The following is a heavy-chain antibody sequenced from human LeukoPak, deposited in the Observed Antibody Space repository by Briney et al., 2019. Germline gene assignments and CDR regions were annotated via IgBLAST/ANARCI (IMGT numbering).Heavy chain of an antibody. D-gene: IGHD1-26*01. V-gene: IGHV3-30-3*01. Sequence: GGSLRLSCAASGFTFSNYAMNWVRQAPGKGLEWVAIISYDGSDKYYADSVKGRFTISRDNSKNTLYLQMNSLRAEDTAVYYCARERRVGATGGCWYFDLWGRGTLVTVSS. CDR2: ISYDGSDK. J-gene: IGHJ2*01. CDR3: ARERRVGATGGCWYFDL. CDR1: GFTFSNYA.